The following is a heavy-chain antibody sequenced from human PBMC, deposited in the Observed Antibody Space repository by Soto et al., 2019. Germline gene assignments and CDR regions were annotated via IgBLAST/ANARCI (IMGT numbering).Heavy chain of an antibody. CDR2: INHRGST. D-gene: IGHD7-27*01. Sequence: QVQLQQWGAGLLKPSETLSLTYAVYGGDFSGYYRSWSRQPPGKGLEWIGEINHRGSTNYHPSLKSRVTISVDTTKTQFTLKLSSVTAADTAVYYCARGWGSIADYWGQGALVAVSS. CDR1: GGDFSGYY. CDR3: ARGWGSIADY. V-gene: IGHV4-34*01. J-gene: IGHJ4*02.